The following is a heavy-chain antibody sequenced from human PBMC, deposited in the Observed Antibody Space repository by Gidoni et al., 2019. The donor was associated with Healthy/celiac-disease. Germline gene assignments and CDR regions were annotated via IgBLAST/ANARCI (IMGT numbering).Heavy chain of an antibody. J-gene: IGHJ4*02. D-gene: IGHD6-13*01. CDR1: GFTFDDYA. Sequence: EVQLVESGGGLVQPGRSLRLSCAASGFTFDDYAMHWVRQAPGKGLEWVSGISWNSGSIGYADSVKGRFTISRDNAKNSLYLQMNSLRAEDTALYYCAKVQLAGIAAAGTFDYWGQGTLVTVSS. V-gene: IGHV3-9*01. CDR2: ISWNSGSI. CDR3: AKVQLAGIAAAGTFDY.